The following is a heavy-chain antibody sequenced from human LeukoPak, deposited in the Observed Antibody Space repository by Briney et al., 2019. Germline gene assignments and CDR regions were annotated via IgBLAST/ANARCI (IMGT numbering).Heavy chain of an antibody. V-gene: IGHV1-69*02. CDR1: GGTFSSYT. J-gene: IGHJ6*03. D-gene: IGHD6-6*01. Sequence: ASVKVSCKASGGTFSSYTISWVRQAPGQGLEWMGRIIPILGIANYAQKFQGRVTITADESTSTAYMELSSLRSEDTAVYYCASRSSYSSSSGSYYYYMDVWGKGTTVTVSS. CDR2: IIPILGIA. CDR3: ASRSSYSSSSGSYYYYMDV.